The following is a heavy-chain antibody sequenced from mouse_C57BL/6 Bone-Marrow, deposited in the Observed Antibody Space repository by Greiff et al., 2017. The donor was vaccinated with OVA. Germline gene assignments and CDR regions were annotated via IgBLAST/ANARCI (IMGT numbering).Heavy chain of an antibody. V-gene: IGHV1-58*01. CDR3: ARDETGRGDY. CDR2: IYIGNGYT. Sequence: EVQLQQSGAELVRPGSSVKMSCKTSGYTFTSYGINWVKQRPGQGLEWIGYIYIGNGYTDSNEKFKGKATLTSDTSSSTAYMQLSSLTSEDSAIYFCARDETGRGDYWGQGTSVTVSS. J-gene: IGHJ4*01. CDR1: GYTFTSYG. D-gene: IGHD4-1*01.